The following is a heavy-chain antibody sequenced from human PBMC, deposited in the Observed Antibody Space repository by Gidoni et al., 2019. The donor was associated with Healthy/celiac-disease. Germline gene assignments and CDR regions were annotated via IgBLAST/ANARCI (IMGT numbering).Heavy chain of an antibody. Sequence: QLQLQESGPGLVKPSETLSRTCTVSGGSISSRSDYWGWIRQPPGKGLEWIGSIYYSGSTYSNPSLKSRVTISVDTSKNQFSLKLSSVTAADTAVYYCASKLLYCSSTSCYRDSYYGMDVWGQGTTVTVSS. CDR1: GGSISSRSDY. J-gene: IGHJ6*02. CDR2: IYYSGST. V-gene: IGHV4-39*01. CDR3: ASKLLYCSSTSCYRDSYYGMDV. D-gene: IGHD2-2*01.